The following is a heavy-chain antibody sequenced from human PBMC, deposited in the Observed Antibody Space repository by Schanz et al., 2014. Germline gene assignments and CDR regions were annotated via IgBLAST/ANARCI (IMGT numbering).Heavy chain of an antibody. CDR3: ARPALWFGDNCFDP. CDR2: IYIGGNT. CDR1: GFSVGNKY. Sequence: EVQLVESGGGLVQPGGSLRLSCAASGFSVGNKYMNWVRQAPGKGLEWVSFIYIGGNTYYADSVKGRFTISRDNSKNTVYIQMNSLRAEDTAVYYCARPALWFGDNCFDPWGQGTLVTGSS. D-gene: IGHD3-10*01. J-gene: IGHJ5*02. V-gene: IGHV3-66*01.